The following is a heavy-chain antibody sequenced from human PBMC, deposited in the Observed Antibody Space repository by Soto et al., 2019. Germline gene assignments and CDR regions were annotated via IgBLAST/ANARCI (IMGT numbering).Heavy chain of an antibody. D-gene: IGHD2-2*01. CDR3: AKSSRQYASAIQAFFDP. V-gene: IGHV3-7*01. Sequence: GGSLRLSCEASGFTFSSYWMSWVRQAPGKGLEWVANVRQDGSQKYLVDSVKGRFTISRDNAKNSMYLQMNSLRAGDTAVYYCAKSSRQYASAIQAFFDPWGLGTLVTVSS. J-gene: IGHJ5*02. CDR1: GFTFSSYW. CDR2: VRQDGSQK.